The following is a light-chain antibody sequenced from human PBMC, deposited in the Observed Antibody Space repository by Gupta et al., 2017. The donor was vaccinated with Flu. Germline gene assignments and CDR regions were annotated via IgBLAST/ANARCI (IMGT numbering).Light chain of an antibody. CDR2: VNNDGSN. Sequence: QLVLTQSPSASASLGTSVKITCTLSSGHSNYAIAWHQQHPQKGARYMMRVNNDGSNNKGDGVPDRFSGSSSGAERYLTISSLQSEDEADYYCQTWGAGIRVFGGGTKLTVL. CDR3: QTWGAGIRV. V-gene: IGLV4-69*01. J-gene: IGLJ3*02. CDR1: SGHSNYA.